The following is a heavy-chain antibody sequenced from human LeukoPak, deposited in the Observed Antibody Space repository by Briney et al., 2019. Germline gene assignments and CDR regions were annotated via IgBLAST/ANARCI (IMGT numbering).Heavy chain of an antibody. D-gene: IGHD3/OR15-3a*01. Sequence: PGGSLRLSCAASGFTFSSYSMNWVRQAPGKGLEWVSYISSSSSTIYYADSVKGRFTISRDNAKNSPYLQMNSLRAEDTAVYYCARDWTQFDYWGQGTLVTVSS. V-gene: IGHV3-48*01. CDR3: ARDWTQFDY. J-gene: IGHJ4*02. CDR1: GFTFSSYS. CDR2: ISSSSSTI.